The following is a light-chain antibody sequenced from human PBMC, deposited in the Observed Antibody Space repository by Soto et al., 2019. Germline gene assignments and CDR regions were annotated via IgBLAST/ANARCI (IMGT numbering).Light chain of an antibody. V-gene: IGKV1-5*03. CDR2: KAS. J-gene: IGKJ1*01. CDR1: QSFSSW. CDR3: QQYNSYSRT. Sequence: DIQMTQSPSTLSASVGDRVTITCRASQSFSSWLAWYQQKPGKTPKLLVYKASSLESGVPSRFSGSGSGTEVTLTISSLQPDDFATYYCQQYNSYSRTFGQGTKVEIK.